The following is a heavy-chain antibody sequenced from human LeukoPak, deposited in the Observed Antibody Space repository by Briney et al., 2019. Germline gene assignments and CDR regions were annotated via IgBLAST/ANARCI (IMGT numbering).Heavy chain of an antibody. V-gene: IGHV4-4*07. CDR3: ARGPCSSTSCPISDAFDI. CDR1: GGSISSYY. Sequence: SKTLSLTCTVSGGSISSYYWSWIRQPAGKGLEWIGRIYTSGSTNYNPSLKSRVTMSVDTSKNQFSLKLSSVTAADTAVYYCARGPCSSTSCPISDAFDIWGQGTMVTVSS. J-gene: IGHJ3*02. D-gene: IGHD2-2*01. CDR2: IYTSGST.